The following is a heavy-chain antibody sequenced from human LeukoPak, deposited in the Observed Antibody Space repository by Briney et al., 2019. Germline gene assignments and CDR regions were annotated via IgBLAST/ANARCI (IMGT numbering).Heavy chain of an antibody. J-gene: IGHJ4*02. CDR2: ISAYNGNT. CDR1: GYTFTSYG. D-gene: IGHD3-22*01. Sequence: ASVKVSCKASGYTFTSYGISWVRQAPGQGLEWMGWISAYNGNTNYAQKLQGRVTMTTDTSTSTAYMELRSLRSDDTAVYYCAKASLIVVLTHPGGYFDYWGQGTLVTVSS. CDR3: AKASLIVVLTHPGGYFDY. V-gene: IGHV1-18*01.